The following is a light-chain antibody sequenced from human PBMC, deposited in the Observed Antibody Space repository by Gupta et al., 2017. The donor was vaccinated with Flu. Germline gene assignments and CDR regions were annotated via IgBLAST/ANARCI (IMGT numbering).Light chain of an antibody. Sequence: QAVVTQDPSLTVSPGGTVTLTCGSSTGTDTSGHYPYWFQQKPGQAPRTLISDTSNKYSWTPARFSGSLLGGKAALTLSGAQPEDEADYYCSLSFTGARVFGGGTKLTVL. CDR3: SLSFTGARV. V-gene: IGLV7-46*01. J-gene: IGLJ3*02. CDR1: TGTDTSGHY. CDR2: DTS.